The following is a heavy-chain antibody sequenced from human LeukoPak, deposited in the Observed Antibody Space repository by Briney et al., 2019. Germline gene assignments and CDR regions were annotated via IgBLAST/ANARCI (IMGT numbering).Heavy chain of an antibody. CDR2: ISGSGGST. CDR1: GFTFSSYA. Sequence: GSLRLSCAASGFTFSSYAMSWVRQAPGKGLEWVSAISGSGGSTYYADSVKGRFTISRDNSKNTLYLQMNSLRAEDTAVYYCAKDLNTDFWSGYYGYFDYWGQGTLVTVSS. J-gene: IGHJ4*02. D-gene: IGHD3-3*01. V-gene: IGHV3-23*01. CDR3: AKDLNTDFWSGYYGYFDY.